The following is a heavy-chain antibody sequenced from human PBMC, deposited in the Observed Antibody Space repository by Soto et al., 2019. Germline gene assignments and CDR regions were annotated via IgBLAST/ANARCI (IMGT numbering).Heavy chain of an antibody. Sequence: VESLKISCRTSGYKFSSSWISWCLEMAGKGLEWMGIIFPSDSDTRYSPSFQGQVTISADRSTSTVFLQWASLKASDTAVYFCARKDKSGYFNWFDPWGQGTLVTVSS. J-gene: IGHJ5*02. CDR1: GYKFSSSW. D-gene: IGHD3-22*01. CDR2: IFPSDSDT. V-gene: IGHV5-51*01. CDR3: ARKDKSGYFNWFDP.